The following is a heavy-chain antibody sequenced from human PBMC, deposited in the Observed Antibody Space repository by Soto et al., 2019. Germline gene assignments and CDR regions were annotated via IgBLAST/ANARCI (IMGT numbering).Heavy chain of an antibody. CDR2: IYWDDDK. CDR1: GFSLSTDDVG. D-gene: IGHD6-6*01. V-gene: IGHV2-5*02. CDR3: ARSKYSISSFDY. J-gene: IGHJ4*02. Sequence: SGPTVVNPTHTLTLTCTFSGFSLSTDDVGVGWIRQPPGMALDWLAVIYWDDDKRYSPSLKSRLTITKDTSKNQVLLTMTNMDPVDTATYFCARSKYSISSFDYWGQGALVTAPQ.